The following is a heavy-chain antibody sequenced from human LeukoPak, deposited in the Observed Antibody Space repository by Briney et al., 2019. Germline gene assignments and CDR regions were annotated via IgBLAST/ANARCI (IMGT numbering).Heavy chain of an antibody. Sequence: ASVTVSCKASGYTFTSYGISWVRQAPGQGLEWMGWISAYNGNTNYAQKLQGRVTMTTDTSTSTAYMELRSLRSDDTAVYYCARDDFVDTAMVIADYWGQGTLVTVSS. D-gene: IGHD5-18*01. V-gene: IGHV1-18*01. CDR3: ARDDFVDTAMVIADY. J-gene: IGHJ4*02. CDR2: ISAYNGNT. CDR1: GYTFTSYG.